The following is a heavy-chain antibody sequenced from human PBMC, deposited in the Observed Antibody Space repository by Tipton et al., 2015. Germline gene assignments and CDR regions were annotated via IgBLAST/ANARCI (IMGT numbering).Heavy chain of an antibody. CDR1: GGSVNSANYY. V-gene: IGHV4-61*01. D-gene: IGHD3-10*01. J-gene: IGHJ6*02. Sequence: GLVKPSETLSLTYTVSGGSVNSANYYWSWIRQPPGKGLEWIGYISYSGSTHYNPSLKSRVTISVDTSKSQFFLKLSSVTAADTAVYYCARFRYYGSESERGYFHGLDVWGQGTMVTVSS. CDR3: ARFRYYGSESERGYFHGLDV. CDR2: ISYSGST.